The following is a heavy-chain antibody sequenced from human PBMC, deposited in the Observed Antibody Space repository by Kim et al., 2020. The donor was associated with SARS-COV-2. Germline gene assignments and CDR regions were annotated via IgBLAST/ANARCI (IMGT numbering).Heavy chain of an antibody. Sequence: GGSLRLSCAASGFSFSSHAMHWVRQAPGKGLEWVAVISFDGSTKYYADSVRGRFTISRDNSKITLYLQMNSLRPEDTAVYYCARDQWDSLTGYSPGGMDVWGQGTTVTASS. D-gene: IGHD3-9*01. CDR2: ISFDGSTK. CDR1: GFSFSSHA. J-gene: IGHJ6*02. CDR3: ARDQWDSLTGYSPGGMDV. V-gene: IGHV3-30*04.